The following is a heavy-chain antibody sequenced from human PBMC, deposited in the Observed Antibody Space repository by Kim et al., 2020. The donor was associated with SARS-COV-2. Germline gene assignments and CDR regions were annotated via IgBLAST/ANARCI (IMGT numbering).Heavy chain of an antibody. Sequence: FQGRVTITRDTSASTAYMELSSLRSEDTAVYYCARALVGNYYYYYYYMDVWGKGTTVTVSS. D-gene: IGHD4-4*01. V-gene: IGHV1-3*01. CDR3: ARALVGNYYYYYYYMDV. J-gene: IGHJ6*03.